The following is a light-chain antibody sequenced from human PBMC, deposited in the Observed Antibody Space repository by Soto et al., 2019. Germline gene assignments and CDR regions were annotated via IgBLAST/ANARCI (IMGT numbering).Light chain of an antibody. CDR1: SSDVGSYNL. CDR3: CSYADSGTFVV. J-gene: IGLJ2*01. V-gene: IGLV2-23*03. CDR2: EGS. Sequence: QSALTQPASVSGSPGQSITISCTGTSSDVGSYNLVSWYQQHPGKAPKLMIYEGSQRPSGVSNRFSGSKSGNTASLTISGLQTEDEADYYCCSYADSGTFVVFGGGTKLTVL.